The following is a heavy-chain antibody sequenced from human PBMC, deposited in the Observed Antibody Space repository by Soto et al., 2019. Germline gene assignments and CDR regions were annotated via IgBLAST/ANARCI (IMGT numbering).Heavy chain of an antibody. CDR3: ASGILTYYDFWSGYLPLYYYYGMDV. D-gene: IGHD3-3*01. J-gene: IGHJ6*02. Sequence: GASVKVSCKASGYTFTSYDINWVRQATGQGLEWMGWMNPNSGNTGYAQKFQGRVTMTRNTSISTAYMELSSLRSEDTAVYYCASGILTYYDFWSGYLPLYYYYGMDVWGQGTTVTVSS. V-gene: IGHV1-8*01. CDR1: GYTFTSYD. CDR2: MNPNSGNT.